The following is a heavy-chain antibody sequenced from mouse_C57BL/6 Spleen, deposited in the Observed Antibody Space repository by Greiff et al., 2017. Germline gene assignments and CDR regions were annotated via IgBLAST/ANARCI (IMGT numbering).Heavy chain of an antibody. CDR1: GFNIKDDY. CDR3: TTGISGFAY. Sequence: VQLQQSGAELVRPGASVKLSCTASGFNIKDDYMHWVKPRPEQGLEWIGWIDPENGDTEYASKFQGKATITADTSSNTAYLQLSSLTSEDTAVYYCTTGISGFAYWGQGTLVTVAA. J-gene: IGHJ3*01. V-gene: IGHV14-4*01. CDR2: IDPENGDT.